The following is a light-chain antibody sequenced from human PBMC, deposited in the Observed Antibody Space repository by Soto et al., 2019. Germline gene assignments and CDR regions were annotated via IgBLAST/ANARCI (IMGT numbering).Light chain of an antibody. CDR2: EVN. CDR3: SSSAGIYHYLV. Sequence: QSVLTQPPSASGSPGQSVTISCTGTSSGIGGYNSVSWYQQHPGKAPRLMIYEVNKRPSGVPDRFSGSKSGYTASPTVSGLQTEDEAFYYCSSSAGIYHYLVFGGGTKVTVL. V-gene: IGLV2-8*01. J-gene: IGLJ3*02. CDR1: SSGIGGYNS.